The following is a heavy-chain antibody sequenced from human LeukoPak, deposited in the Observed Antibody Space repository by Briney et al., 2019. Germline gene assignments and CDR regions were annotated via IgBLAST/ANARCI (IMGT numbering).Heavy chain of an antibody. CDR3: ARKDNGYSLHPYDY. J-gene: IGHJ4*02. Sequence: GESLKISCQGSGYSFTTYWLAWVRQLPGKGLEWMGIIYPGDSDTRYSPSFQGQVTMSADKSLSTAYLQWSSLKASDTAMYYCARKDNGYSLHPYDYWGQGTLVTVSS. CDR1: GYSFTTYW. D-gene: IGHD5-24*01. V-gene: IGHV5-51*01. CDR2: IYPGDSDT.